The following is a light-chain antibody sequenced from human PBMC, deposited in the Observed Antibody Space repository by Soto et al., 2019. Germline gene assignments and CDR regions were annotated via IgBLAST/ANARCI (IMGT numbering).Light chain of an antibody. Sequence: DIQLTQSPSYLSASVGDGVTITCRASQGISSYLAWYQQRPGKAPKLLIYAASTLQSGVPSRFSGSGSGTEFTLTISSLQPEDFATYNCQQFNSYPTFGGGTKVEIK. CDR3: QQFNSYPT. J-gene: IGKJ4*01. CDR1: QGISSY. CDR2: AAS. V-gene: IGKV1-9*01.